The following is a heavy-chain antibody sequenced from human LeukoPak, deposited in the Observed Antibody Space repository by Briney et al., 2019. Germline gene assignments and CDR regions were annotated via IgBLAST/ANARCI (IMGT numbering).Heavy chain of an antibody. D-gene: IGHD3-10*01. V-gene: IGHV1-2*02. Sequence: ASVKVSCKASGYTFTGYCMHWVRQAPGQGLEWMGSINPNTGVVDYVRMFQGRVTMTRDTSISTVYMDLSSLTSDDTAIYYCARKGESGLVRVFDYWGQGTLVMVSS. J-gene: IGHJ4*02. CDR1: GYTFTGYC. CDR3: ARKGESGLVRVFDY. CDR2: INPNTGVV.